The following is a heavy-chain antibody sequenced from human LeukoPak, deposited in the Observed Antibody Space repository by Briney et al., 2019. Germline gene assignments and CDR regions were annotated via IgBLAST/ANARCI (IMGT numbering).Heavy chain of an antibody. CDR1: GFTFDDYA. V-gene: IGHV3-9*01. D-gene: IGHD1-7*01. Sequence: PGRSLRLSCAASGFTFDDYAMHWVRHAPRKGLEWVSGISWNSGSIGYADSVKGRFTISRDNAKNSLYLQMNSLRAEDTALYYCAKGLGTTYYYGMDVWGQGTTVTVSS. CDR3: AKGLGTTYYYGMDV. CDR2: ISWNSGSI. J-gene: IGHJ6*02.